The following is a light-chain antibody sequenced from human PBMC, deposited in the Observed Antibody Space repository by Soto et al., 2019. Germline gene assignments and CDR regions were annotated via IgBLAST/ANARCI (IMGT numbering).Light chain of an antibody. V-gene: IGKV1-5*03. CDR2: KAS. CDR1: QTISSW. CDR3: QQYNNWPPWT. J-gene: IGKJ1*01. Sequence: DIQMTQSPSTLSGSVGDRVTITCRASQTISSWLAWYQQKPGKAPKLLIYKASTLKSGVPSRFSGSGSGTEFTLTISSLQSEDSAVYYCQQYNNWPPWTFGQGTKVEIK.